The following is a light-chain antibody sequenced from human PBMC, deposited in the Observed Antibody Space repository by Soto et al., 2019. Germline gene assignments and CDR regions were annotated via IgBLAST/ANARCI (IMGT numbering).Light chain of an antibody. CDR3: QQSYRTPYN. CDR1: QSISSY. J-gene: IGKJ2*01. CDR2: AAS. V-gene: IGKV1-39*01. Sequence: DIQMTQSPSSLSASVGDRVTITCRASQSISSYLNWYQQKPGKAPKLLIYAASSLQSGFPSRFSGSGSGTDFTLTISSLQPEDFATYYCQQSYRTPYNFGQGTKLEIK.